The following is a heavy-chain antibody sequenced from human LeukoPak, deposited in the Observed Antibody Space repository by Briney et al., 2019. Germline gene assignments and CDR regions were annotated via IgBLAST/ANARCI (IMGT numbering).Heavy chain of an antibody. CDR3: ARVGGTTRGNRWFDP. Sequence: ASVKVSCKASGYTFTSYDINWVRQATGQGLEWMGWMNPNSGNTGYAQKLQGRVSMTTDTSTSTAYMELRSLRSDDTAVYYCARVGGTTRGNRWFDPWGQGTLVTVSS. D-gene: IGHD1-26*01. V-gene: IGHV1-8*01. CDR2: MNPNSGNT. J-gene: IGHJ5*02. CDR1: GYTFTSYD.